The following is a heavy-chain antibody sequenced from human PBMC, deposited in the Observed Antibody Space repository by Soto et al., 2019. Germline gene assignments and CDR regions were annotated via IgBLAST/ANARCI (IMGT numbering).Heavy chain of an antibody. CDR3: AKDHSSGWRGRCFDY. V-gene: IGHV3-23*01. CDR2: ISGSGGST. CDR1: GFTFSSYA. J-gene: IGHJ4*02. Sequence: EVQLLESGGGLVQPGGSLRLSCAASGFTFSSYAMSWVRQAPGKGLEWVSAISGSGGSTYYADSVKGRFTISRYNSKNTLYLQMNSLRAEDTAVYYCAKDHSSGWRGRCFDYWAQGPLVTVSS. D-gene: IGHD6-19*01.